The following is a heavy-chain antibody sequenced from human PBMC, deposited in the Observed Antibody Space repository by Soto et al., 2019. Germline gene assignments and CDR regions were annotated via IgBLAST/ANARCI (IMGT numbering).Heavy chain of an antibody. CDR3: ARDGTYNWV. D-gene: IGHD1-1*01. Sequence: EVQLVESGGGLVQPGGSLRLSCAASGVTVSNNYMRWVRQAPGKGLEWVSLIYSGGATYYADSVNGRFTISRDNSKNTLYLQMTSLRAADTAVYYCARDGTYNWVGGQGILVTVSS. CDR2: IYSGGAT. V-gene: IGHV3-66*01. CDR1: GVTVSNNY. J-gene: IGHJ4*02.